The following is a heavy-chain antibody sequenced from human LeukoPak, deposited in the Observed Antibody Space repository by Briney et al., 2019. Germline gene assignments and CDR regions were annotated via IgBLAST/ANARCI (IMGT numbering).Heavy chain of an antibody. V-gene: IGHV3-21*01. CDR2: ISSSSAYI. CDR3: ARDRYGGDY. D-gene: IGHD3-16*02. Sequence: GGSLRLSCAASGFTFSSYSMNWVRQAPGKGLEWVSSISSSSAYIYYADSMKGRFTISRDNAKNTLYLQMNSLRAEDTAVYYCARDRYGGDYWGQGTLVTVSS. J-gene: IGHJ4*02. CDR1: GFTFSSYS.